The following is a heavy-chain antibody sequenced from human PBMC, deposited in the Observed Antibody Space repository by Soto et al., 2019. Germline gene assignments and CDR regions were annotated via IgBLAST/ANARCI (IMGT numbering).Heavy chain of an antibody. D-gene: IGHD4-17*01. CDR2: ISPSSSYI. J-gene: IGHJ3*01. CDR1: GFPLSSYT. V-gene: IGHV3-21*01. Sequence: EVQLVESGGGLAKPGGSLRLSCEASGFPLSSYTMNWVRQAPGKGLEWVSSISPSSSYIYYADSLRGRFTISRDNAKNSLYLQMNILRAEDTAVYYCARTFYGLDAFDVWGQGTMVTVSS. CDR3: ARTFYGLDAFDV.